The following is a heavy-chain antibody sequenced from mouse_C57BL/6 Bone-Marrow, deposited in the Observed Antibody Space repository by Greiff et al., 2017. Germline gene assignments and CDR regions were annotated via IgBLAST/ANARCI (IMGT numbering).Heavy chain of an antibody. CDR2: INPYNGDT. CDR1: GYSFTGYF. D-gene: IGHD2-3*01. Sequence: EVQLQQSGPELVKPGDSVKISCKASGYSFTGYFMNWVMQSHGKSLEWIGRINPYNGDTFYNQKFKGQATLTVDKSSSTAHMELRSLTSEDSAVYYCARGYDGYYEAWFAYGGQGTLVTVSA. V-gene: IGHV1-20*01. J-gene: IGHJ3*01. CDR3: ARGYDGYYEAWFAY.